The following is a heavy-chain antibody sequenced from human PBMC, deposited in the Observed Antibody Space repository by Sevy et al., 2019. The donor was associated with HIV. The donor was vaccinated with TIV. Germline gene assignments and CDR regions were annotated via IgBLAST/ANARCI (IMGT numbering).Heavy chain of an antibody. CDR1: GFTFSSYE. V-gene: IGHV3-48*03. D-gene: IGHD3-22*01. CDR2: ISSSGTTI. J-gene: IGHJ5*02. Sequence: GGSLRLSCEASGFTFSSYEMNWVRQAPGKGLEWVSYISSSGTTIKYAGSVKGGFTISKDKAKNSLYMQMNSLRAEDTAVYYCARVDANYDKGFDPWGQGTLVTVSS. CDR3: ARVDANYDKGFDP.